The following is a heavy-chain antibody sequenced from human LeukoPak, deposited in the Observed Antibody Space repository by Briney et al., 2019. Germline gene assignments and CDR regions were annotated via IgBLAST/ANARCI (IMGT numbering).Heavy chain of an antibody. CDR1: GFTLSTYG. J-gene: IGHJ6*03. CDR2: ISYDGGNK. Sequence: PGGSLRLSCVASGFTLSTYGIRWVRQAPGKGLEWVAVISYDGGNKFYADSVKGRFTISRDNSKNTVYLEMDNLRPEDTAVYYCARDQSARDYYYYMDVWGKGSTVTVSS. V-gene: IGHV3-30*03. D-gene: IGHD3-3*01. CDR3: ARDQSARDYYYYMDV.